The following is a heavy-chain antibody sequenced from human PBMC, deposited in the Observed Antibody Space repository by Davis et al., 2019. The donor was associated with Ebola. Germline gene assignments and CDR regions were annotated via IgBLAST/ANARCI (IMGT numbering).Heavy chain of an antibody. Sequence: GGSLRLSCAASGFTFRTYWMSWVRQAPGKGLEWVPNIKDDGRDKFYADSLKGRFAISRDNAKNSLYLQINSLGAEDTAVYYCARERVSCSGGSCYYSGLDVWGQGTTVTVSS. CDR3: ARERVSCSGGSCYYSGLDV. J-gene: IGHJ6*02. D-gene: IGHD2-15*01. CDR2: IKDDGRDK. V-gene: IGHV3-7*03. CDR1: GFTFRTYW.